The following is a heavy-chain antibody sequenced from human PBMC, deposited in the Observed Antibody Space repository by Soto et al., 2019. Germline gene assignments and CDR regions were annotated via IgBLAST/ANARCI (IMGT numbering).Heavy chain of an antibody. J-gene: IGHJ5*02. CDR3: ASDPSRSSSLGWFDP. CDR2: IYSGESK. Sequence: GSLRLSCAASGFTVSSNYMSWVRQAPGKGLEWVSVIYSGESKLYADSVKGRFTISGDNFKNTLYLQMNSLRAEDTAVYYCASDPSRSSSLGWFDPWGQGALVTVSS. D-gene: IGHD6-6*01. CDR1: GFTVSSNY. V-gene: IGHV3-53*01.